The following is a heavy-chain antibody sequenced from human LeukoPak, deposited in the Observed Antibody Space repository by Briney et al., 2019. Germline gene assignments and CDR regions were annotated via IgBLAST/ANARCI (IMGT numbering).Heavy chain of an antibody. CDR3: ARRLGSSWEEIWFDP. Sequence: SETLSLTCAVYGGSFSGYYWSWIRQPPGKGLEWIGYIYYSGSTNYNPSLKSRVTISVDTSENQFSLKVSSVTAADTAVYYCARRLGSSWEEIWFDPWGQGTLVTVSS. V-gene: IGHV4-59*08. D-gene: IGHD6-13*01. CDR2: IYYSGST. J-gene: IGHJ5*02. CDR1: GGSFSGYY.